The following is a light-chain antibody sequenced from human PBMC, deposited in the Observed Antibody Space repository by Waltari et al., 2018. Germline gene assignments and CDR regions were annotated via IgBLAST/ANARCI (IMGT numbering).Light chain of an antibody. CDR3: QQYNSAPRT. V-gene: IGKV1-12*01. CDR2: KAS. J-gene: IGKJ1*01. Sequence: DIQMTQSPSSLSASVGDRVTITCRASQGISSWLARYQQKPGKAPKLLIYKASSLQSGVPSRFSGSGSGTDFTLTISSLQPEDFATYYCQQYNSAPRTFGQGTKVEIK. CDR1: QGISSW.